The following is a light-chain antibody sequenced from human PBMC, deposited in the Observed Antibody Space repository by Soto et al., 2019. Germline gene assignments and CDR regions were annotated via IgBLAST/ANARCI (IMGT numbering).Light chain of an antibody. CDR2: SAS. Sequence: EIVMTQSPATLSVSPGERATLSCRASQSVSTYLSWYQQKPGQAPSLLIFSASTRATGIPARFSGGGSGTEFALTITSLQSEHFAVYICQQYNDCPPRWTFGQGTKVEIK. J-gene: IGKJ1*01. V-gene: IGKV3-15*01. CDR3: QQYNDCPPRWT. CDR1: QSVSTY.